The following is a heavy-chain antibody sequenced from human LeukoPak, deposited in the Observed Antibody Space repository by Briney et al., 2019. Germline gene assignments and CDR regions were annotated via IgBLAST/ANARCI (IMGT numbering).Heavy chain of an antibody. CDR3: ASHGSSGHDPLT. CDR2: IYYTGST. Sequence: PSETLSLTCTVSGDSIRGYYWNWIRRPPGKGLEWIGYIYYTGSTSYNPSLKSRVTISLDTSKSQFSLRLTSVTAADTAVYYCASHGSSGHDPLTWGQGTLVTVSS. D-gene: IGHD5-12*01. CDR1: GDSIRGYY. J-gene: IGHJ4*01. V-gene: IGHV4-59*08.